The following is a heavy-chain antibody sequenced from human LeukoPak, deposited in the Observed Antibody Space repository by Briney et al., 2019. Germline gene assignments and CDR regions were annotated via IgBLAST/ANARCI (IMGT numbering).Heavy chain of an antibody. V-gene: IGHV1-18*01. CDR1: RYTFTTYG. Sequence: APVKVSCKASRYTFTTYGISWVRQAPGHGVEWRGWISAYNDNTNYAQKLQGRVTMTTDTSTSTAYMELRSLRSDDTAVYYCARGTIDYYDSSGNAFDYWGQGTLVTVSS. CDR3: ARGTIDYYDSSGNAFDY. D-gene: IGHD3-22*01. J-gene: IGHJ4*02. CDR2: ISAYNDNT.